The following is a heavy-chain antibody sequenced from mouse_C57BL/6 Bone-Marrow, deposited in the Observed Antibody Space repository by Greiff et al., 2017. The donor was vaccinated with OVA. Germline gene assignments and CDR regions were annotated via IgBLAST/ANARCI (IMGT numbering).Heavy chain of an antibody. Sequence: EVKVVESGGGLVQPGGSLKLSCAASGFTFSDYYMYWVRQTPEKRLEWVAYISNGGGSTYYPDTVKGRFTISRDNAKNTLYLQMSRLKSEDTAMYYCARHRDYDGFAYWGQGTLVTVSA. CDR2: ISNGGGST. CDR1: GFTFSDYY. D-gene: IGHD2-4*01. CDR3: ARHRDYDGFAY. V-gene: IGHV5-12*01. J-gene: IGHJ3*01.